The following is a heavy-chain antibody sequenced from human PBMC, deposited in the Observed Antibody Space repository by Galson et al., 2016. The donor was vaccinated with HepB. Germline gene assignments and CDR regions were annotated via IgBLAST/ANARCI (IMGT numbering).Heavy chain of an antibody. CDR3: ARGPMAHYYGMDV. V-gene: IGHV1-18*01. Sequence: SVKVSCKASGYTFTSYGISWVRQAPGQGFEWMGWISAYSGNTNYAQKLQGRVTLTTDTSTSTAYMELRSLRSDDTAVYYCARGPMAHYYGMDVWGQGTTVTVS. CDR2: ISAYSGNT. D-gene: IGHD3-10*01. CDR1: GYTFTSYG. J-gene: IGHJ6*02.